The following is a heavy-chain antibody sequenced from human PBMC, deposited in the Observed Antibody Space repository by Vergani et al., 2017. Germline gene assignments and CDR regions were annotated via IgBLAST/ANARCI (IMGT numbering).Heavy chain of an antibody. J-gene: IGHJ4*02. D-gene: IGHD4-17*01. CDR3: ARDLRHSRTDVHDYGHNLYGDDY. CDR1: GGTFSSYA. Sequence: QVQLVQSGAEVKKPGSSVKVSCKASGGTFSSYAISWVRQAPGQGLEWMGGIIPIFGTANYAQKFQGRVTITADESTSTAYMELSSLRSEDTAVYYCARDLRHSRTDVHDYGHNLYGDDYRGQGTLVTVSS. V-gene: IGHV1-69*01. CDR2: IIPIFGTA.